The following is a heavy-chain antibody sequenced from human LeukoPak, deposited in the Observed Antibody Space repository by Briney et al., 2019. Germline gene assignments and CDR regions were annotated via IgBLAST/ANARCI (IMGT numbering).Heavy chain of an antibody. CDR3: ARMVREVIYDY. J-gene: IGHJ4*02. V-gene: IGHV1-18*01. CDR1: RYTVTIYS. D-gene: IGHD3-10*01. CDR2: ISAYNGNT. Sequence: ASVTVSSMPSRYTVTIYSISWVPQAPRQGREWMGWISAYNGNTNYVQKLQGRVTFTTDTSTSTAYMELRSLRYDNTAVYYSARMVREVIYDYWGQGTLVTVSS.